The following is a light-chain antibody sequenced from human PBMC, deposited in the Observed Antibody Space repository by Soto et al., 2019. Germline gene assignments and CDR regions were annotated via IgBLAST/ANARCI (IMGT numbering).Light chain of an antibody. Sequence: DIQMTQSPSSLSASVGDRVTITCQASQDIRRHLNLYQHKPGKAPKILIYDASNLETGVPSRFSVCGCVTDFTFTIRGLQPEDIVKYYCQQYDNLYSLTFGGGTNVEIK. CDR3: QQYDNLYSLT. CDR1: QDIRRH. V-gene: IGKV1-33*01. J-gene: IGKJ4*01. CDR2: DAS.